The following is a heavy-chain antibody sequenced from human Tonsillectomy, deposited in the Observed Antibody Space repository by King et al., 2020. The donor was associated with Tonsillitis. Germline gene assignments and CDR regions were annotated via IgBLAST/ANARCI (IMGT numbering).Heavy chain of an antibody. CDR2: IFSTDEK. Sequence: QLTLKESGPVLVKPTETLTLTCTVSGFSLSNGRMGVSWIRQPPGKALEWLAHIFSTDEKSYSTSLKSRLTISKDTSKSQVVLTMTNMDPVDTATYYCARIGASYCGGDCYSLDYWGQGTLVTVSS. D-gene: IGHD2-21*02. CDR3: ARIGASYCGGDCYSLDY. CDR1: GFSLSNGRMG. J-gene: IGHJ4*02. V-gene: IGHV2-26*01.